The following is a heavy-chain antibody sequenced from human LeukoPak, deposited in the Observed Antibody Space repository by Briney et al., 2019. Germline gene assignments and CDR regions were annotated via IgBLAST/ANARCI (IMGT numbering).Heavy chain of an antibody. CDR1: GGSISSGSCC. V-gene: IGHV4-61*02. Sequence: SETLSLTCTVSGGSISSGSCCWSWIRQAAGKGLEWIGRIDTSGGTNYNPSLKSRVTISIDTSKNQVSLKVSSVTAADTAVYYCARGKTRWYFDLWGRGTLVTVSS. J-gene: IGHJ2*01. CDR3: ARGKTRWYFDL. CDR2: IDTSGGT.